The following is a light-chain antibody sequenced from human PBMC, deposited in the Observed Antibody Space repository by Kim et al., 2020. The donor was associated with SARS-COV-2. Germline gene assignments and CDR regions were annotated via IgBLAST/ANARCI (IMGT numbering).Light chain of an antibody. CDR2: AVS. J-gene: IGKJ2*01. CDR3: QQTYDAPYT. CDR1: HTISTN. V-gene: IGKV1-39*01. Sequence: DIQMTQSPSSLSASVGDRDTITCRASHTISTNLNWYQQKPGKAPHLLIYAVSTLQIGVPSRFTGSGSGTDFTLTISSLQPEDFAAYYCQQTYDAPYTFGQGTKLAI.